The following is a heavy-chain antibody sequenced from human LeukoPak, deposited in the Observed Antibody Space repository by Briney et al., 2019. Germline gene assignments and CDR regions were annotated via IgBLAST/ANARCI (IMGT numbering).Heavy chain of an antibody. CDR2: ISAYNGST. V-gene: IGHV1-18*01. CDR3: ARAAMVRGVPTYYYYMDV. D-gene: IGHD3-10*01. Sequence: ASVKVSCKASGYTFTSYGISWVRQAPGQGLEWMGWISAYNGSTTYAQKFQGRVTMTRDMSTSTVYMELSSLRSEDTAVYYCARAAMVRGVPTYYYYMDVWGKGTTVTVSS. J-gene: IGHJ6*03. CDR1: GYTFTSYG.